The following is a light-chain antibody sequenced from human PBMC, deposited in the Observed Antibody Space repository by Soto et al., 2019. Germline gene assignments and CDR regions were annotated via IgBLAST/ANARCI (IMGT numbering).Light chain of an antibody. Sequence: EKVITQSPATLSVSAGERATLSCRASQSVSSNLAWYQQKPGQAPRLLIYGASTRATGVPARFSGSGSGSEFTLTISSLQSEDFAVYYCQQYNNWPYTFGQGTKVDIK. V-gene: IGKV3-15*01. CDR2: GAS. J-gene: IGKJ2*01. CDR1: QSVSSN. CDR3: QQYNNWPYT.